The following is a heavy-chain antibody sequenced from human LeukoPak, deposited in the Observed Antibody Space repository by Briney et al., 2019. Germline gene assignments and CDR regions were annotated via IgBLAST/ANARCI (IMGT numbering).Heavy chain of an antibody. D-gene: IGHD1-1*01. V-gene: IGHV3-15*01. CDR1: GFAFNTYV. CDR2: IKSKTDGGTT. CDR3: TTDGNEALDFDY. J-gene: IGHJ4*02. Sequence: GSLRLSCVASGFAFNTYVMNWVRQAPGKGLEWVGRIKSKTDGGTTDYAAPVKGRFTISRDDSKNTLYLQMNSLKTEDTAVYYCTTDGNEALDFDYWGQGTLVTVSS.